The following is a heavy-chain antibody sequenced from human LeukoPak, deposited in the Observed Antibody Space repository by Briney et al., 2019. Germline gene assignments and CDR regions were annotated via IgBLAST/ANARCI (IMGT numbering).Heavy chain of an antibody. CDR3: AKDPSFRPGYFDY. V-gene: IGHV3-30*02. CDR2: IRYDGSNK. CDR1: GFTFSSYG. J-gene: IGHJ4*02. Sequence: GGSLRLSCAASGFTFSSYGMHWVRQAPGKGLEWVAFIRYDGSNKYYADSVKGRFTISRDNSKNTLSLQMNSLRAEDTPVYYCAKDPSFRPGYFDYWGQGTLVTVPS.